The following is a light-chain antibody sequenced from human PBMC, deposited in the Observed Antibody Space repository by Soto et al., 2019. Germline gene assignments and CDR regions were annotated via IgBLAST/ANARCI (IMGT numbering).Light chain of an antibody. V-gene: IGKV1-12*01. J-gene: IGKJ1*01. CDR2: GSS. Sequence: LAWYQQKPGEAPKLLIYGSSSLLSGVPSRFSGTRSGTDFTLTISSLQPEDFATYYCQQANSYPWTFGQGTKVDIK. CDR3: QQANSYPWT.